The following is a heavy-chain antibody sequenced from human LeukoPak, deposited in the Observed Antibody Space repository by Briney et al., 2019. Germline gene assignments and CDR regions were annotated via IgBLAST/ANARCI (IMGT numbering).Heavy chain of an antibody. CDR2: IYYSGST. Sequence: SETLSLTCTVSGGSISSYYWSWIRQPPGKGLEWIGSIYYSGSTYYNPSLKSRVTISVDTSKKQFSLKLSSVSAADTAVYYCARHANIVVDGTRWFDPWGQGTLVTVSS. D-gene: IGHD6-19*01. V-gene: IGHV4-59*05. J-gene: IGHJ5*02. CDR1: GGSISSYY. CDR3: ARHANIVVDGTRWFDP.